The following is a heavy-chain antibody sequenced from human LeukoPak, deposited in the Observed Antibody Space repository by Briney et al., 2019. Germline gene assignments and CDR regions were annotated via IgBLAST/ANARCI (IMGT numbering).Heavy chain of an antibody. CDR2: ISSSSTYI. D-gene: IGHD4-23*01. CDR1: GFIFSSFT. V-gene: IGHV3-21*01. J-gene: IGHJ4*02. Sequence: GGSLRLSCTASGFIFSSFTMTWVRQAPGKGLEWVSSISSSSTYIYYADSVKGRFTVYRDNAKNSLYLQMNSLRAEDTAVYYCARDGYGVNSADYWGQGTLVTVSS. CDR3: ARDGYGVNSADY.